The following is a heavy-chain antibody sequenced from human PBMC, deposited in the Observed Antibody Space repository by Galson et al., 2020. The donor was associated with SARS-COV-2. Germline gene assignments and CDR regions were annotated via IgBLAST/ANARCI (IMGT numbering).Heavy chain of an antibody. J-gene: IGHJ3*02. Sequence: GGSLRLSCAASGFTFSSYEMNWVRQAPGKGLEWVAVISYDGSNKYYADSMKGRFTISRDNSKNTLYLQMSSLRAEDTAVYYCAREGVQSTNAFDIWGQVTMVAVSS. CDR1: GFTFSSYE. CDR2: ISYDGSNK. V-gene: IGHV3-30*04. CDR3: AREGVQSTNAFDI. D-gene: IGHD5-12*01.